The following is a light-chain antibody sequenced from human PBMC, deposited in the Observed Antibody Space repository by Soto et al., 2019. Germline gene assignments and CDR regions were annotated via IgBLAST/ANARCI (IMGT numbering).Light chain of an antibody. CDR3: CSYVDTDTWV. V-gene: IGLV2-8*01. J-gene: IGLJ3*02. Sequence: QSVLTQPPSASGSPGQSVTISCTETSSDVGGFNYVSWHQQHPGKAPKLILYEVNKRPSGVPDRFSGSKSGNTASLTVSGLQAEDEADYYCCSYVDTDTWVFGGGTKLTVL. CDR1: SSDVGGFNY. CDR2: EVN.